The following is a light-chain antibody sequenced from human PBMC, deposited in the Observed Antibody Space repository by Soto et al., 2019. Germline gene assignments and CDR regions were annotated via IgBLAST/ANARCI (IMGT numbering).Light chain of an antibody. CDR2: DVS. CDR3: TSYTSTVYV. J-gene: IGLJ1*01. V-gene: IGLV2-14*01. Sequence: SSLTQPASVSGSPGQSITLSCTGTSSDVGGYNYVSWYQQHPGKAPKLMIYDVSNRPSGVSNRFSGSKSGNTASLTISGLQAEDEADYYCTSYTSTVYVFGTGTKVTVL. CDR1: SSDVGGYNY.